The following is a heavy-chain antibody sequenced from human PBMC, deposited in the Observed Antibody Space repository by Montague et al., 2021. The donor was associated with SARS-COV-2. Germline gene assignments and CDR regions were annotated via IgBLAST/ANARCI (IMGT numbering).Heavy chain of an antibody. J-gene: IGHJ3*02. CDR2: IYYSGTT. CDR1: GASISSHY. V-gene: IGHV4-59*11. CDR3: ARYEAVADAFDI. Sequence: SETLSLTCSVSGASISSHYWSWIRQSPGKGLEWIGYIYYSGTTIYNPSLESRVTISVDTSSNVFSLKLRSVTAADTAIHYCARYEAVADAFDIWGQGTVVTVS. D-gene: IGHD6-19*01.